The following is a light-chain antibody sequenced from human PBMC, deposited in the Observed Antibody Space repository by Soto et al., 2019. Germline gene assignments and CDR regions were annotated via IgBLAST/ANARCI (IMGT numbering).Light chain of an antibody. J-gene: IGKJ5*01. CDR1: QSVHSN. CDR2: DAS. V-gene: IGKV3-15*01. CDR3: QQRSKWPPEVT. Sequence: DIVMTQSPAALSVSPGERATPSCMXSQSVHSNLAWCQQKPGQDPRLLIYDASTRATGIPARFSGSGSGTEFTRTISSLEPEDFAVYYCQQRSKWPPEVTLCQGTRLEVK.